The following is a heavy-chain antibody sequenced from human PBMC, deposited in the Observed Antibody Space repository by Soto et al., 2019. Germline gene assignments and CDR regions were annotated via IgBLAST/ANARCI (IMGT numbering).Heavy chain of an antibody. CDR2: ISYDGSNK. Sequence: QVQLVESGGGVVQPGRSLRLSCAASGFTFSSYGMHWVRQAPGKGLEWVAVISYDGSNKYYADSVKGRFTISRDNSKNTLYLQMNSLRAEDTAVYYCAKAITIFGVGRDAFDIWGQGTMVTVSS. CDR1: GFTFSSYG. CDR3: AKAITIFGVGRDAFDI. D-gene: IGHD3-3*01. J-gene: IGHJ3*02. V-gene: IGHV3-30*18.